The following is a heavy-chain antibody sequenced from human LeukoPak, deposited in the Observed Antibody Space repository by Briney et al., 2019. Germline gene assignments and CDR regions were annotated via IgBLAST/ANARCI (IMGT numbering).Heavy chain of an antibody. D-gene: IGHD1-26*01. J-gene: IGHJ4*02. Sequence: SETLSLTCTVSGGSISSYYWSWIRQPAGKGLEWIGRIYTSGSTNYSPSLKSRVTMSVDTSKNQFSLKLSSVTAADTAVYYCAREDQSGSYFEFFDYWGQGTLVTVSS. CDR2: IYTSGST. V-gene: IGHV4-4*07. CDR3: AREDQSGSYFEFFDY. CDR1: GGSISSYY.